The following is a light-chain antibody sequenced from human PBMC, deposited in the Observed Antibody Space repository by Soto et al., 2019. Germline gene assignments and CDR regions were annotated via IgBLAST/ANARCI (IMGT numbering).Light chain of an antibody. V-gene: IGLV2-23*02. J-gene: IGLJ3*02. CDR1: SSDVGSYNF. Sequence: QSALTQPASVSGSPGQSITISCTGASSDVGSYNFVSWYQQHPGKAPKLMIYDVSKRPSGVSNRFSGSKSGNTASLTISGLQAEDEADYHCCSYAGTSTWVLGGGTKLTVL. CDR2: DVS. CDR3: CSYAGTSTWV.